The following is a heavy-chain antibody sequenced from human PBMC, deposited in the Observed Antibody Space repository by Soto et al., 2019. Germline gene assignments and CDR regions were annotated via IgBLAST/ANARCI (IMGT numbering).Heavy chain of an antibody. Sequence: PGGSLRLSCAASGFTFSSYAMSWVRQAPGKGLEWVSAISGSGGSTYYADSVKGRFTISRDNSKNTLYLQMNSLRAEDTAVYYCAKTIGYCSGGSCYSGAFDIWGQGTMVTVS. CDR3: AKTIGYCSGGSCYSGAFDI. CDR1: GFTFSSYA. CDR2: ISGSGGST. D-gene: IGHD2-15*01. V-gene: IGHV3-23*01. J-gene: IGHJ3*02.